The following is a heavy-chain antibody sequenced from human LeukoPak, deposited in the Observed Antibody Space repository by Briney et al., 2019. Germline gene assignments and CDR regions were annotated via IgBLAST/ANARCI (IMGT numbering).Heavy chain of an antibody. CDR3: VRQPDSARYGFDF. CDR2: IGSSGDT. CDR1: GFTFSNYD. V-gene: IGHV3-13*01. Sequence: GGSLRLSCSASGFTFSNYDIHWVRQATGKGLEWVSAIGSSGDTYYIDSVKGRFTISRESAKNSLYLQMNSLRAEDTAVYYCVRQPDSARYGFDFWGQGTLVTVSS. J-gene: IGHJ4*02. D-gene: IGHD1-26*01.